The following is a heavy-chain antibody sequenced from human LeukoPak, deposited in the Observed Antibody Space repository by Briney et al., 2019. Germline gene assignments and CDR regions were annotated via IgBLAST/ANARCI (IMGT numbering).Heavy chain of an antibody. CDR3: ARRNREKAISLDL. D-gene: IGHD1-14*01. J-gene: IGHJ2*01. CDR1: GYSFTNYW. CDR2: IDPSASQT. V-gene: IGHV5-10-1*01. Sequence: GASLKISCEASGYSFTNYWISWVRQMPGRGQDWMGRIDPSASQTNYNPSFRGHITISVDRSISTVYLQWGSLQASDTAIYYCARRNREKAISLDLWGRGTVVTVSS.